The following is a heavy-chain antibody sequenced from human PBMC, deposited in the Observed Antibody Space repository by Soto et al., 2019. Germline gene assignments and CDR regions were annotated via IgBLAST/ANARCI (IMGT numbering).Heavy chain of an antibody. D-gene: IGHD3-10*01. CDR2: ISGSTNYT. Sequence: GGSLRLSCAASGFTFSSYSMNWVRQAPGRGLEWVSSISGSTNYTYYADSVKGRFTISRDNAKNSLSLQMNSLRAEDTVVYFCARGDPRGGGSDYWGQGTLVTVSS. CDR1: GFTFSSYS. CDR3: ARGDPRGGGSDY. V-gene: IGHV3-21*01. J-gene: IGHJ4*02.